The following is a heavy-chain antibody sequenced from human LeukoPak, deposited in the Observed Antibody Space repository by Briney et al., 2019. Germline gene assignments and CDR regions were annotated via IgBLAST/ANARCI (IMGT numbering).Heavy chain of an antibody. Sequence: SETLSLTCSGSGGSISSSSYYWGWIRQPPGKGLQWIGYIYYSGSTNYNPSLKSRVTISVDTSKNQFSLKLSSVTAADTAVYYCARYSNYGDYYYYYMDVWGKGTTVTVSS. CDR2: IYYSGST. CDR3: ARYSNYGDYYYYYMDV. CDR1: GGSISSSSYY. D-gene: IGHD4-11*01. J-gene: IGHJ6*03. V-gene: IGHV4-61*05.